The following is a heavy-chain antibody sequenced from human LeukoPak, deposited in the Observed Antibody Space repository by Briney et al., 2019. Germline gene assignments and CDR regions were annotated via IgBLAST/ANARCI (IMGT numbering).Heavy chain of an antibody. D-gene: IGHD5-24*01. V-gene: IGHV4-34*01. CDR3: ARGPENNWFDP. J-gene: IGHJ5*02. Sequence: SETLSLTCTVSGGSISSYYWSWIRQPPGKGLEWIGEINHSGSTNYNPSLKSRVTISVDTSKNQFSLKLSSVTAADTAVYYCARGPENNWFDPWGQGTLVTVSS. CDR1: GGSISSYY. CDR2: INHSGST.